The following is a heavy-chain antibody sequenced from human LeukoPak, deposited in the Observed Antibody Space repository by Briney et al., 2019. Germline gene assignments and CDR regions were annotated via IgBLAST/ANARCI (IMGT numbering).Heavy chain of an antibody. D-gene: IGHD3-22*01. Sequence: SETLSLTCAVYGGSFSGYYWSWIRQPPGKGPEWIGEINHSGSTNYNPSLKSRVTISVDTSKNQFSLKLSSVTAADTAVFYCARRYDSSGYYPHFDYWGQGTLVTVSS. J-gene: IGHJ4*02. CDR1: GGSFSGYY. CDR3: ARRYDSSGYYPHFDY. CDR2: INHSGST. V-gene: IGHV4-34*01.